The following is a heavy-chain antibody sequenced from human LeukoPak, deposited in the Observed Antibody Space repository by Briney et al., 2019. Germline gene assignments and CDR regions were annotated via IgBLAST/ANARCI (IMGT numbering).Heavy chain of an antibody. CDR2: ISGSGGST. V-gene: IGHV3-23*01. J-gene: IGHJ4*02. D-gene: IGHD3-22*01. CDR1: GFTFSSYA. CDR3: AKDLSLYYYDSSGTDY. Sequence: PGGSLRLSCAASGFTFSSYAMSWVRQAPGKGLEWVSAISGSGGSTYYADSVKGRFTISRDNSKNTLYLQMNSLRAEDTAVYYCAKDLSLYYYDSSGTDYWGQGTLVTVSP.